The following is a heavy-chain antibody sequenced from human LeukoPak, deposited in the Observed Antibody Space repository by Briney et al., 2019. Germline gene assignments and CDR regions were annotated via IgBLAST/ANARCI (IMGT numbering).Heavy chain of an antibody. CDR3: ARQGYTASYYSLDC. CDR2: IYATGST. J-gene: IGHJ4*02. D-gene: IGHD1-26*01. V-gene: IGHV4-4*07. CDR1: GDFFRSYW. Sequence: PSETLSLTCDVSGDFFRSYWWGGVRQPAGKGLEWIGRIYATGSTKVNPSLKRRLTLSMDTSTNHLSLKLTSVTAADTAVYFCARQGYTASYYSLDCWSQGTLVTVSS.